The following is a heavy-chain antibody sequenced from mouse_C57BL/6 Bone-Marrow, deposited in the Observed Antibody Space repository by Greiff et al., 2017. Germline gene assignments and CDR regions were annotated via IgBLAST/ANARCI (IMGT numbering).Heavy chain of an antibody. D-gene: IGHD3-1*01. CDR3: AREGLDGGGLWYFDV. J-gene: IGHJ1*03. Sequence: QVQLQQPGAELVKPGASVKISCKASGYTFTSYWITWVKQRPGQGLEWIGDIYPGSGSTNYNEKFKSQATLTVDTSSSTAYMQLSSLTSEDSAVYYCAREGLDGGGLWYFDVWGTGTTVTVSS. V-gene: IGHV1-55*01. CDR1: GYTFTSYW. CDR2: IYPGSGST.